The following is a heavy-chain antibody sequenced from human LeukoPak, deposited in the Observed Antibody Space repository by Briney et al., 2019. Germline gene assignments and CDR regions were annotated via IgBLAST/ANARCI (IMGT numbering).Heavy chain of an antibody. CDR3: ARAYYDSSGSQPFDY. J-gene: IGHJ4*02. Sequence: PSETLSLTCTVSGGSISSNNYFWGWIRQPPGKGLEWIGSIYYSGSRYYNPSLKSRLTISVDTSKNQFSLSLTSVTAADTAVYYCARAYYDSSGSQPFDYWGQGTLVTVSS. D-gene: IGHD3-22*01. V-gene: IGHV4-39*07. CDR2: IYYSGSR. CDR1: GGSISSNNYF.